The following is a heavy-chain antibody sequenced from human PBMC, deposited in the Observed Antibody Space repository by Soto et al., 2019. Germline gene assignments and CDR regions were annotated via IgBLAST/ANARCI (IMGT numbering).Heavy chain of an antibody. CDR2: IYYRGNT. D-gene: IGHD3-9*01. Sequence: QLQLQESGPGLVKPSETLSLTCSVSGDSINSDNYYWGWIRQPPGKGLEWIGSIYYRGNTYYNPSLKTRVTISLDKSKSPFSLKLTSVTAADSAVYFCARLEGLATISYYFDFWGQGTLVTVSS. CDR3: ARLEGLATISYYFDF. V-gene: IGHV4-39*01. J-gene: IGHJ4*02. CDR1: GDSINSDNYY.